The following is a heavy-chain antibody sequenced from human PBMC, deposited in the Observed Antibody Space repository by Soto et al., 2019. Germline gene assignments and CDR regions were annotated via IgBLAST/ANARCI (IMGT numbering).Heavy chain of an antibody. CDR3: ARDRVRSSGQKYYYYYGMDV. Sequence: GASVKVSCKSSGGTFSTFAISWLRQAPGQGLEWMGGIIPDLGGTNYAQKFQGRVTMTRDTSISTAYMELSRLRSDDTAVYYCARDRVRSSGQKYYYYYGMDVWGQGTTVTVSS. D-gene: IGHD6-6*01. CDR2: IIPDLGGT. J-gene: IGHJ6*02. CDR1: GGTFSTFA. V-gene: IGHV1-69*10.